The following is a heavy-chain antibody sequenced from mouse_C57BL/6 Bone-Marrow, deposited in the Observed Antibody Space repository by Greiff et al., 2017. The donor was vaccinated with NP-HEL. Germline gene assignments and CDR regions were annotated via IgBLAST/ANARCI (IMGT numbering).Heavy chain of an antibody. CDR2: ISNLAYSI. J-gene: IGHJ4*01. CDR3: ARDPDGYYPYAMDY. V-gene: IGHV5-15*01. Sequence: EVQGVESGGGLVQPGGSLKLSCAASGFTFSDYGMAWVRQAPRTGPEWVAFISNLAYSIYYADTVTGRFTISRENAKNTLYLEMSSLRSEDTAMYYCARDPDGYYPYAMDYWGQGTSVTVSS. CDR1: GFTFSDYG. D-gene: IGHD2-3*01.